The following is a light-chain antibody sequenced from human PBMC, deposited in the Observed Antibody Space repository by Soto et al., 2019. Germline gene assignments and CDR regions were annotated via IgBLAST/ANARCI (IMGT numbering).Light chain of an antibody. CDR1: QSISAW. V-gene: IGKV1-5*03. CDR3: QQYNDYSWT. Sequence: DIRMNKSPATLSASVGDRDSIPCRASQSISAWLAWYQQKPGKAPRLLIYKASTLEIGVPSRFSGSGSGTEFTLTISSLQPDDVATYYCQQYNDYSWTFGQGTKVDIK. CDR2: KAS. J-gene: IGKJ1*01.